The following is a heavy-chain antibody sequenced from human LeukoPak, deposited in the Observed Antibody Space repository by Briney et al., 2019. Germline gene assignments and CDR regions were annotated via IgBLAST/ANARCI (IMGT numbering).Heavy chain of an antibody. CDR2: INHSGST. J-gene: IGHJ6*03. CDR3: ARRYYYYMDV. CDR1: GGSFSGYY. V-gene: IGHV4-34*01. Sequence: SETLSLTCAVYGGSFSGYYWSWIRQPPGKGLEWIGEINHSGSTNYNLSLKSRVTISVDTSKNQFSLKLSSVTAADTAVYYCARRYYYYMDVWGKGTTVTVSS.